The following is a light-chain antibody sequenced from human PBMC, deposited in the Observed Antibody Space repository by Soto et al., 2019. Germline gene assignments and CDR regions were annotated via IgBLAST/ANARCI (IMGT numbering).Light chain of an antibody. Sequence: QPASVAGSPGQSITISCTGTSSDVGGYNYVSWYQQHPGKAPKLMIYEVSNRPSGVSNRFSGSKSGNTASLTISGLQAEDEADYYCSSYTSSSTYVFGTGTKGTVL. CDR2: EVS. V-gene: IGLV2-14*01. CDR1: SSDVGGYNY. CDR3: SSYTSSSTYV. J-gene: IGLJ1*01.